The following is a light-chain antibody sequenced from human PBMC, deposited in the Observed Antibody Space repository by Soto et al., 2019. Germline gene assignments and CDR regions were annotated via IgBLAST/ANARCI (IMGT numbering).Light chain of an antibody. CDR2: GAA. J-gene: IGKJ3*01. CDR3: QQYGSSPGFT. Sequence: EIVLTQSPGTLSLSPGERATLSCRASQSVSSSYLAWYQQKPGQAPRLLIYGAASRATDIPDRFSGSGSGTDFTLTISRLEREDFAVYYCQQYGSSPGFTFGPGTKVDVK. V-gene: IGKV3-20*01. CDR1: QSVSSSY.